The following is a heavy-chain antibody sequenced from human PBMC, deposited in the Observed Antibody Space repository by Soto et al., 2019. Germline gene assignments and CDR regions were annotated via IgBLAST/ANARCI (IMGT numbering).Heavy chain of an antibody. J-gene: IGHJ4*02. CDR3: ASSAPDYYYDSSGFDN. Sequence: SETLSLTCTVSGGSISGYYWSWIRQPPGKGLEWIGNIYYSGITNYKPSLKSRVTISVDTSKNQFSLKLSSVTAADTAVYYCASSAPDYYYDSSGFDNWGQGALVTVSS. CDR1: GGSISGYY. V-gene: IGHV4-59*01. D-gene: IGHD3-22*01. CDR2: IYYSGIT.